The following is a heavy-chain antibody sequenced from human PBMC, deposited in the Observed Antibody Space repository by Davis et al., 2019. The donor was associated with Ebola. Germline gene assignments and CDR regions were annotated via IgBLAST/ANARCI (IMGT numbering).Heavy chain of an antibody. J-gene: IGHJ4*02. D-gene: IGHD6-19*01. CDR1: AGSISSQY. CDR3: ARGGDSSGWQN. Sequence: SEPLSPTCAVPAGSISSQYWSWIRQSPGKGLEWIGYMYYSGSTNYNPSLKSRVTISAESSKNQFSLNLTSVTAADSAVYYFARGGDSSGWQNWGQGTLVTVSS. V-gene: IGHV4-59*11. CDR2: MYYSGST.